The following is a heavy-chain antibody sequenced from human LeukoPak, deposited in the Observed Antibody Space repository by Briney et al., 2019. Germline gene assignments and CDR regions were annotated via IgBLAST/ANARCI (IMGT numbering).Heavy chain of an antibody. V-gene: IGHV4-59*01. CDR2: IYYSGSV. CDR1: GGSISSYY. Sequence: SETLSLTCTVSGGSISSYYWSRIRQPPGKGLEWIAYIYYSGSVNYNPSLKSRVTISVDTSKNQFSLNLNSVTAADTAIYYCARVESSSWYTPWGQGTLVTVSS. J-gene: IGHJ5*02. CDR3: ARVESSSWYTP. D-gene: IGHD6-13*01.